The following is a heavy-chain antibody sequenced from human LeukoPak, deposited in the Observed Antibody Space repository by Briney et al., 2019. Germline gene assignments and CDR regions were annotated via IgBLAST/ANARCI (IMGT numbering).Heavy chain of an antibody. J-gene: IGHJ5*02. V-gene: IGHV1-18*01. CDR2: ISGSNGNT. CDR1: GYTFTNYA. Sequence: ASVKVSCKASGYTFTNYAISWVRQAPGQGLEWMGWISGSNGNTNYAQKLQGRVTMTTDTSTGTAYMELRSLRSDDTAVYYCARDNSVRDEAWWFNPWGQGTLVTVSS. CDR3: ARDNSVRDEAWWFNP. D-gene: IGHD5-24*01.